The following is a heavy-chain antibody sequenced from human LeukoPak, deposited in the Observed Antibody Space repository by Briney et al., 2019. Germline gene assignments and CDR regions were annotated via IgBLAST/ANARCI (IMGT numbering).Heavy chain of an antibody. Sequence: ASVKVSCKASGGTFSSYTISWVRQAPGQGLEWMGRIIPILGIANHAQKFQGRVTITADTSTTTAYMELSSLRSEDTAVYYCARGRGCSSTSCYFVNWFDPWGQGTLVTVSS. CDR3: ARGRGCSSTSCYFVNWFDP. D-gene: IGHD2-2*01. J-gene: IGHJ5*02. CDR1: GGTFSSYT. V-gene: IGHV1-69*02. CDR2: IIPILGIA.